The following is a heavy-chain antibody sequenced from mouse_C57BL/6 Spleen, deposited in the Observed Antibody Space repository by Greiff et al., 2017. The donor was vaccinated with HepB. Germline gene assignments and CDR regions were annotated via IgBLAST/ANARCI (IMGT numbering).Heavy chain of an antibody. J-gene: IGHJ4*01. D-gene: IGHD1-1*01. Sequence: DVQLQESGPELVKPGASVKMSCKASGYTFTDYNMHWVKQSHGKSLEWIGYINPNNGGTSYNQKFKGKATLTVNKSSSTAYMELRSLTSEDSAVYYCARKENYIYYAMDYWGQGTSVTVSS. V-gene: IGHV1-22*01. CDR1: GYTFTDYN. CDR2: INPNNGGT. CDR3: ARKENYIYYAMDY.